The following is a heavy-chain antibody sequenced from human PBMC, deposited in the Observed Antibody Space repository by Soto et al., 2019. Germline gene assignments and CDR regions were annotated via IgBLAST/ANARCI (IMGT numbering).Heavy chain of an antibody. Sequence: QVQLVESGGGVVQPGRSLRLSCAASGFNFRSYGMHWVRQAPGKGLEWVAVISYDGSAKWYVYSVKGRFTISRDTSKNILYLQMNSLRAEDTAVYYCAKDEGAEDDILTGYPLFDYRGQGILVTVSS. CDR3: AKDEGAEDDILTGYPLFDY. CDR2: ISYDGSAK. CDR1: GFNFRSYG. V-gene: IGHV3-30*18. J-gene: IGHJ4*02. D-gene: IGHD3-9*01.